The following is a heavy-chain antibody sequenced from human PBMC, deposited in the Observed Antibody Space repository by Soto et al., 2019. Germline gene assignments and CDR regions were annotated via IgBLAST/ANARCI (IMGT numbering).Heavy chain of an antibody. CDR2: IYYSGST. CDR3: AGREWTAQTYFDY. D-gene: IGHD3-3*01. J-gene: IGHJ4*02. V-gene: IGHV4-59*01. Sequence: PSETLSLTCTVSGGSISSYYWSWIRQPPGKGLEWIGYIYYSGSTNYNPSLKSRVTISVDTSKNQFSLKLSSVTAADTAVYYCAGREWTAQTYFDYWGQGTLVTVSS. CDR1: GGSISSYY.